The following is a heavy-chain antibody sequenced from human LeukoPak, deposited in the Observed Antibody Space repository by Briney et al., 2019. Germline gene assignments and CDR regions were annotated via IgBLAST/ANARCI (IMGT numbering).Heavy chain of an antibody. CDR3: ARAGDLWFGDKPLDP. D-gene: IGHD3-10*01. V-gene: IGHV1-2*02. J-gene: IGHJ5*02. Sequence: VASVKVSCKASGYTFTSYGISWVRQAPGQGLEWMGWINPNSGGTNYAQKFQGRVTMTRDTSISTAYMELSRLRSDDTAVYYCARAGDLWFGDKPLDPWGQGTLVTVSS. CDR1: GYTFTSYG. CDR2: INPNSGGT.